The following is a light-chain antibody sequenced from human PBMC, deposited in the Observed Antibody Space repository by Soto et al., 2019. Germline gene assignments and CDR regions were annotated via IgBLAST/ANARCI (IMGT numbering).Light chain of an antibody. Sequence: DIQMTQSPSTLSASVGDRVTITCRASQSISNRLAWYQQKPGKAPKVVIYDASIMESGVPSRFSGSGSGTEFILTINSLQPEDFATYCCQHYGGMWAFGQGTKVEIK. CDR1: QSISNR. CDR3: QHYGGMWA. CDR2: DAS. J-gene: IGKJ1*01. V-gene: IGKV1-5*01.